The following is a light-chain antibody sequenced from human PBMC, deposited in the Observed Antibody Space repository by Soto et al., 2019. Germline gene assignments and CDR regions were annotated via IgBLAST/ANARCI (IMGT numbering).Light chain of an antibody. V-gene: IGKV3-20*01. CDR1: QSVSSNY. Sequence: EIVLTQSPGTLSLSPGERATLSCRASQSVSSNYLAWYQQKPGQAPRFLTYGASSRATGIPDRFSGSGSGTDFTLTISRLEPEDFAVYYCQQYGSSAPITFGQGTRLEIK. J-gene: IGKJ5*01. CDR3: QQYGSSAPIT. CDR2: GAS.